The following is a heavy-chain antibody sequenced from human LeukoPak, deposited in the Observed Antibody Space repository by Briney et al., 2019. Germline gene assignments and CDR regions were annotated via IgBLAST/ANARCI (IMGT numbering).Heavy chain of an antibody. Sequence: GGSLRLSCAASGFIFGDYAMHWVRQVPGKGLEWVSGISWDSGNRGYADSVKGRFTISRDNAKNSVYLQMNTLGADDTGFYYCAXXIYRFGGGGSDSWGPGVLVTVSS. CDR3: AXXIYRFGGGGSDS. CDR1: GFIFGDYA. D-gene: IGHD3-16*02. V-gene: IGHV3-9*01. CDR2: ISWDSGNR. J-gene: IGHJ4*02.